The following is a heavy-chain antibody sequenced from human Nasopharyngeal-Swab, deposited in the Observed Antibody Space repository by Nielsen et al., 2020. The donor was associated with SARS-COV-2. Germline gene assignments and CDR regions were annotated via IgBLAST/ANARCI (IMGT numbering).Heavy chain of an antibody. D-gene: IGHD6-19*01. CDR2: INTNTGNP. Sequence: ASVKVSCKASGYTFTSYAMNWVRQAPGQGLEWMGWINTNTGNPTYAQGFTGRFVFSLDTSVSTAYLQISSLKAEDTAVYYCARGGLSLQYSSGWYGWFDPWGQGTLVTVSS. J-gene: IGHJ5*02. CDR1: GYTFTSYA. CDR3: ARGGLSLQYSSGWYGWFDP. V-gene: IGHV7-4-1*02.